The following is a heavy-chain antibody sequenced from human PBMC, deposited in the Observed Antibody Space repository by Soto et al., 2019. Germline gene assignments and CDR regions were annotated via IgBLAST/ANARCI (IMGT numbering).Heavy chain of an antibody. V-gene: IGHV4-59*01. D-gene: IGHD3-3*01. J-gene: IGHJ6*02. CDR2: VCYSGST. CDR1: GVSSNNYC. Sequence: PSETLSLTCTVSGVSSNNYCLSWVRQSPGKGLEWIGYVCYSGSTNYNSSLKSRVTMSVDTSKTQFSLKLTSVTAADTAVYYCARESGITIFGYYGMDVWGQGTTVTVSS. CDR3: ARESGITIFGYYGMDV.